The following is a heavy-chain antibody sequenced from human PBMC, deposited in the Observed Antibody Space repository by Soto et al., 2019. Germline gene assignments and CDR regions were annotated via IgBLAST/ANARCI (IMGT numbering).Heavy chain of an antibody. CDR3: ARDAVAGSGFFDF. V-gene: IGHV1-69*01. CDR2: TIPSFGTA. J-gene: IGHJ4*02. D-gene: IGHD3-10*01. CDR1: GVTLRNYA. Sequence: QVQLVQSGAEVKKPGSSVKVSCRASGVTLRNYAISWVRQAPGLGLEWMGGTIPSFGTAVYAQKFQGRVTITADDSTSTSYMELSSLRSEDTAVYYCARDAVAGSGFFDFWGQGTQVSVSS.